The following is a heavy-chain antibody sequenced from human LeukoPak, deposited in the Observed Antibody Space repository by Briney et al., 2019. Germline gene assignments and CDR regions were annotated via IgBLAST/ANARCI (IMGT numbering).Heavy chain of an antibody. CDR3: ARRVVTAIPFDY. CDR2: IYYSGST. Sequence: SETLSLTCTVSGGSISSYYWSWIRQPAGKGLEWIGSIYYSGSTYYNPSLKSRVTISVDTSKNQFSLKLSSVTAADTAVYYCARRVVTAIPFDYWGQGTLVTVSS. J-gene: IGHJ4*02. D-gene: IGHD2-21*02. CDR1: GGSISSYY. V-gene: IGHV4-59*05.